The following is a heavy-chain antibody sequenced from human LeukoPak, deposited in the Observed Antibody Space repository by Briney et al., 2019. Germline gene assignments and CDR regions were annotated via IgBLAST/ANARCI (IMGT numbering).Heavy chain of an antibody. D-gene: IGHD3-3*01. Sequence: GGSLRLSCAASGFTFSSYAMSWVRQAPGKGLEWVSAISGSGGSTYYADSVKGRFTISRDNSKNILYLQMNSLRAEDTAVYYCANDFWSGYFGFGYWGQGTLVTVSS. J-gene: IGHJ4*02. CDR1: GFTFSSYA. CDR3: ANDFWSGYFGFGY. V-gene: IGHV3-23*01. CDR2: ISGSGGST.